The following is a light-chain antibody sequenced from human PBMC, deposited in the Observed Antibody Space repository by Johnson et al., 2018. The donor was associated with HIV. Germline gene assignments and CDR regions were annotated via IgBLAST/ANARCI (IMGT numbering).Light chain of an antibody. CDR3: GTWDPSLSAGEV. Sequence: SVLTQPPSVSAAPGQKVTISCSGSSSNIGNNYVSWYQQLPGTAPKLFIYENNKRPSGIPDRFSGSRSGTSATLGITGLQTGDEADYYCGTWDPSLSAGEVFGTGTKVTVL. CDR2: ENN. V-gene: IGLV1-51*02. CDR1: SSNIGNNY. J-gene: IGLJ1*01.